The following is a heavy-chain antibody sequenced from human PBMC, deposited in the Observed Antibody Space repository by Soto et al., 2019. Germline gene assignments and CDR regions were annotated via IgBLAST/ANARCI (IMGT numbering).Heavy chain of an antibody. Sequence: SETLSLTCAVYGGSFSGYYWSWIRQPPGKGLEWIGEINHSGSTNYNPSLKSRVTISVDTSKNQFSLKLSSVTAADTAVYYCARRVGWLKGAFDFWGQGTLVTVS. CDR3: ARRVGWLKGAFDF. D-gene: IGHD3-3*01. CDR1: GGSFSGYY. V-gene: IGHV4-34*01. J-gene: IGHJ4*02. CDR2: INHSGST.